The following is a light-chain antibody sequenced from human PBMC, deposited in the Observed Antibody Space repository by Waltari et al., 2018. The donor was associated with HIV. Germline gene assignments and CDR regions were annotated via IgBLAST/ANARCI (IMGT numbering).Light chain of an antibody. CDR2: FDD. CDR3: AAWDDNLNAML. J-gene: IGLJ3*02. V-gene: IGLV1-36*01. Sequence: QSALTQPPSASAAPPQRAPISCSGTRSNIGKNAANWYRQSPGTTPTPRIYFDDLLSSGVSDRFSASKSDTSASLAISGLQSEDEADYYCAAWDDNLNAMLFGGGTRLTVL. CDR1: RSNIGKNA.